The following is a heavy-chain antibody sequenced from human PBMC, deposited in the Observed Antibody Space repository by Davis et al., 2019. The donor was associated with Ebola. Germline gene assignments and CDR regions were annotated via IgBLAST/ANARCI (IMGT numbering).Heavy chain of an antibody. CDR2: IRRKANSYAT. CDR1: GFTFSGSA. J-gene: IGHJ6*02. Sequence: GESLKISCAASGFTFSGSAMHWVRQASGKGLEWVGRIRRKANSYATAYAASVKCRFTISRDDSKNTAYLQMNSLKTEDTAVYYCTTEGNYDFWSGYHMDVWGQGTTVTVSS. V-gene: IGHV3-73*01. CDR3: TTEGNYDFWSGYHMDV. D-gene: IGHD3-3*01.